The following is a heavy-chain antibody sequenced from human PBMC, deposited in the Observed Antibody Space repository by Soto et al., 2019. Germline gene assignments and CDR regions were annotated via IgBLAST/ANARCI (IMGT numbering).Heavy chain of an antibody. V-gene: IGHV4-59*12. J-gene: IGHJ4*02. CDR1: GGSISSYY. CDR3: ARVPDY. Sequence: SETLSLTCTVSGGSISSYYWSWVRQPPGKGLEYIGYIYDSGSTNYNPSLKSRVTISVDRSKNQFSLKLSSVTAAETAVYYCARVPDYWGQGTLVTVPP. CDR2: IYDSGST.